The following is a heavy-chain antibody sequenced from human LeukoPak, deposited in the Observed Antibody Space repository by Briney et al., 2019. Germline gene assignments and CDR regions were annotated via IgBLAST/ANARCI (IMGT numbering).Heavy chain of an antibody. CDR3: ARDLQRWDY. D-gene: IGHD6-25*01. V-gene: IGHV3-7*01. CDR1: GFTFSNYW. Sequence: PGGSLRLSCAASGFTFSNYWMSWVRQAPGKGLEWVANIKQDGSEKYYEDSVKDRYTISRDNAKNSLYLQMNSLRAEDTAVYYCARDLQRWDYWGQGTLVTVSS. J-gene: IGHJ4*02. CDR2: IKQDGSEK.